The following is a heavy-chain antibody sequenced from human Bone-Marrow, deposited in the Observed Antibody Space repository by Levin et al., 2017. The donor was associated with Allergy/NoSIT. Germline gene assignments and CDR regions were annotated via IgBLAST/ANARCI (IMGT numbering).Heavy chain of an antibody. V-gene: IGHV3-23*01. CDR2: ISGSGDST. Sequence: ASVKVSCAASGFTFSNYAMSWVRQAPGKGLEWVSGISGSGDSTYDGDSVKGRFTISRDNSKNTLYLQMNSLRAEDTAVYYCAKDRDFYGAGSLGNWGQGTLVTVSS. D-gene: IGHD3-10*01. J-gene: IGHJ4*02. CDR3: AKDRDFYGAGSLGN. CDR1: GFTFSNYA.